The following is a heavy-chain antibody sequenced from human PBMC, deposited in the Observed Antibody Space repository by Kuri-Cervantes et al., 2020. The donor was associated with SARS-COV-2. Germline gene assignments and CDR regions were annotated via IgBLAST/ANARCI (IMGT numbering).Heavy chain of an antibody. CDR3: ARGEGIVLVVYALAFDI. J-gene: IGHJ3*02. CDR1: GGSFSGYY. CDR2: INHSGST. Sequence: ESLKISGAVYGGSFSGYYWSWIRQPPGKGLEWIGEINHSGSTNYNPSLKSRVTISVDTSKNQFSLKLSSVTAADTAVYYCARGEGIVLVVYALAFDIWGQGTMVTVSS. D-gene: IGHD2-8*02. V-gene: IGHV4-34*01.